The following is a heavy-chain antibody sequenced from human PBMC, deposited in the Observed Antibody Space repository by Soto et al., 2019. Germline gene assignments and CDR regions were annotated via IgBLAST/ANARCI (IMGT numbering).Heavy chain of an antibody. V-gene: IGHV3-30*18. CDR1: GFTFSSYG. Sequence: QVQLVESGGGVVQPGRSLRLSCAASGFTFSSYGMHWVRQAPGKGLEWVAVISYDGNNKHYADSVKGRFTISRDNSKNPLYLQMNSLRAEDTAVYYCAKDEVLVVAVARDYYGMDVWGQGTTVTVSS. CDR3: AKDEVLVVAVARDYYGMDV. J-gene: IGHJ6*02. CDR2: ISYDGNNK. D-gene: IGHD2-15*01.